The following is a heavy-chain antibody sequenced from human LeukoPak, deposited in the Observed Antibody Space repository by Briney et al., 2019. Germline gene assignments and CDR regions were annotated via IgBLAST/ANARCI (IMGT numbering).Heavy chain of an antibody. Sequence: PGGSLRLSCAASGFTFSSYAMTWVRQAPGKGLEWVSGISGSGSSTYYADSVKGRFTISRDNSKNTLYLQMNSLRAEDTAVYYCAKYVTSVDKAVDFWGQGTLVTVSS. CDR2: ISGSGSST. V-gene: IGHV3-23*01. CDR1: GFTFSSYA. D-gene: IGHD5-18*01. CDR3: AKYVTSVDKAVDF. J-gene: IGHJ4*02.